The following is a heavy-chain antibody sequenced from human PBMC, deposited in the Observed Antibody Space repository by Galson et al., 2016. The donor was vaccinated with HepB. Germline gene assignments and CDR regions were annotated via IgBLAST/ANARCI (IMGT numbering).Heavy chain of an antibody. D-gene: IGHD6-6*01. CDR1: GYTFTGYH. V-gene: IGHV1-2*04. Sequence: SVKVSCKASGYTFTGYHMHWVRQAPGQGLEWMGWINPNSGGTNYAQKFQGWVAMTRDTSISTAYMELRRLRSDDTAVYYCARGESSSSWWDYYYCGMDVWGQGTTVTVSS. CDR3: ARGESSSSWWDYYYCGMDV. CDR2: INPNSGGT. J-gene: IGHJ6*02.